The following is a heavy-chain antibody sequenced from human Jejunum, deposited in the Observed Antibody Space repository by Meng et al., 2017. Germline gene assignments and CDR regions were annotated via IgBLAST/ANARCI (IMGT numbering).Heavy chain of an antibody. J-gene: IGHJ6*02. CDR1: GFTVDGYT. Sequence: GESLKISCAASGFTVDGYTMHWVRQAPGKGLEWVSLIYWDGDGAHYADSVRGRFTISRDNSKNLLYLQMNSLRPGDTALYYCAKEPTTVTGGMDVWGQGTTVTVSS. D-gene: IGHD4-17*01. V-gene: IGHV3-43*01. CDR2: IYWDGDGA. CDR3: AKEPTTVTGGMDV.